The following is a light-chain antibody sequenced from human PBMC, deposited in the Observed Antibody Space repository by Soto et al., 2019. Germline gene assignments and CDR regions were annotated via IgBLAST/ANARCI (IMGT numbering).Light chain of an antibody. Sequence: EIVLTPSPATLSSSPGERATLSCRASQTVGVRLAWYQHKPGQAPRLIIYEASNRAAGIPARFSGGGSGAEYTLTISSLQSEDFAVYYCQQYDKWPRTFGQGTKVDI. CDR2: EAS. V-gene: IGKV3D-15*01. CDR3: QQYDKWPRT. CDR1: QTVGVR. J-gene: IGKJ1*01.